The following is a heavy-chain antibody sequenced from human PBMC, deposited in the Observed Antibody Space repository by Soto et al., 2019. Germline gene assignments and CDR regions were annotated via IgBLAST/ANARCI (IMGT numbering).Heavy chain of an antibody. V-gene: IGHV3-74*01. CDR2: IQSDGRSI. D-gene: IGHD6-25*01. J-gene: IGHJ4*02. Sequence: EVQMVESGGGLVQPGGSLRLSCAASGFIFNNYWMHWVRQVPGKGLMWVSRIQSDGRSIDYADSVKGRFTISRDNARNTVYLQMNSRRVEDPAVYYCSRMGGIDHWGQGNLVTVSS. CDR3: SRMGGIDH. CDR1: GFIFNNYW.